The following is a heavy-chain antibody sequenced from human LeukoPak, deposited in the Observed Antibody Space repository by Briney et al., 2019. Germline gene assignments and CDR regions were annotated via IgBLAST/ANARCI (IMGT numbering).Heavy chain of an antibody. V-gene: IGHV1-3*03. D-gene: IGHD6-19*01. Sequence: GASVKVSCKASGYTFTSYAMHWVRQAPGRRLEWMGWINAGNGNTEYSQEFQGRVTITRDTSASTAYMELSSLRSEDMAVYYCARDLAGQDRDSSGWYDVDYWGQGTLVTVSS. J-gene: IGHJ4*02. CDR1: GYTFTSYA. CDR3: ARDLAGQDRDSSGWYDVDY. CDR2: INAGNGNT.